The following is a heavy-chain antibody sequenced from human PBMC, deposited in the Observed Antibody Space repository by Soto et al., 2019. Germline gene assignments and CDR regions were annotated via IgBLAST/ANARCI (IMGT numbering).Heavy chain of an antibody. CDR1: GGTFSSYA. CDR2: IIPIFGTA. J-gene: IGHJ3*02. D-gene: IGHD5-12*01. Sequence: ASVKVSCKASGGTFSSYAISWVRQAPGQGLEWMGGIIPIFGTANYAQSFQGRVTITRDTSASTVHMDLSSLRSEDTAVYYCARVQYSGYDFKLAFDIWGQGTMVTVSS. CDR3: ARVQYSGYDFKLAFDI. V-gene: IGHV1-69*05.